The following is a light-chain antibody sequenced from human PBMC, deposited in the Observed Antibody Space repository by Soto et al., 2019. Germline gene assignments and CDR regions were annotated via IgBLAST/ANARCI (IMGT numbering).Light chain of an antibody. Sequence: DIQMTQSPSSLSASVGDRVTITCRASQSISNYLNWYQQKPGKAPKLLIYAASSLQSGVPSRFSGSGSGTDFTLTISSLQPEGFATYSCQQSYTTLFTFGPGINVDIK. V-gene: IGKV1-39*01. CDR3: QQSYTTLFT. CDR2: AAS. CDR1: QSISNY. J-gene: IGKJ3*01.